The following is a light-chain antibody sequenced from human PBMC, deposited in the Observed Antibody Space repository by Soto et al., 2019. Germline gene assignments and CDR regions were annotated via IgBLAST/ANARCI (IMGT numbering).Light chain of an antibody. J-gene: IGLJ1*01. Sequence: QSALTQPASVSGSPGQSITISCTGTSSDVGAYTFVSWYQQHPDKVPKLMIFDVSSRPSGVSDRFSGSKSGNTASLTISGLQPEDEADYYCSSYTSSSTHVFGSGTKLTFL. V-gene: IGLV2-14*03. CDR3: SSYTSSSTHV. CDR2: DVS. CDR1: SSDVGAYTF.